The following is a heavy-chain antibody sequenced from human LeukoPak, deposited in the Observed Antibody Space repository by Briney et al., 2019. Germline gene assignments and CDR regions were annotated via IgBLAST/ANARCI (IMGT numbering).Heavy chain of an antibody. CDR1: GFTFSSYG. Sequence: PGESLKISCTASGFTFSSYGMHWVRQAPGKGLEWVAFIRYDGRKEYYADPLKGRLTISRDNSKNTLSLQVNSLRAEDTAVYYCAKRGQDDSVIDYWGQGTLVTVSS. V-gene: IGHV3-30*02. CDR3: AKRGQDDSVIDY. J-gene: IGHJ4*02. D-gene: IGHD3-3*01. CDR2: IRYDGRKE.